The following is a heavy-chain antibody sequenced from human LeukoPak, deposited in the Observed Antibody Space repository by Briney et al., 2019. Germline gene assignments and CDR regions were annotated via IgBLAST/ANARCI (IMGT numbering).Heavy chain of an antibody. CDR1: GYTFTSYY. J-gene: IGHJ5*02. CDR2: INPSGGST. CDR3: ARGGYYDFWSGPTEYNWFDP. Sequence: ASVKVSCKASGYTFTSYYMHWVRQAPGQGLEWMGLINPSGGSTSYAQKFQGRVTMTRDMSTSTVYMELSSLRSEDTAVYYCARGGYYDFWSGPTEYNWFDPWGQGTLVTVSS. V-gene: IGHV1-46*01. D-gene: IGHD3-3*01.